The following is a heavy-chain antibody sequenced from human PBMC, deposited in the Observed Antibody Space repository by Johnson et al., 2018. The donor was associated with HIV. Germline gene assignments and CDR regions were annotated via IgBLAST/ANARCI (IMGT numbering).Heavy chain of an antibody. CDR3: AKNQEVSREDAFDI. Sequence: QMQLVESGGGVVQPGRSLRLSCAASGFTFSSYAMHWVRQAPGKGLEWVAVISYDGSDKYYADSVKGRLTISRDSSRNTLYLEMNSLRAEDTAVYYCAKNQEVSREDAFDIWGQGTMVTVSS. J-gene: IGHJ3*02. D-gene: IGHD3-3*02. V-gene: IGHV3-30*04. CDR2: ISYDGSDK. CDR1: GFTFSSYA.